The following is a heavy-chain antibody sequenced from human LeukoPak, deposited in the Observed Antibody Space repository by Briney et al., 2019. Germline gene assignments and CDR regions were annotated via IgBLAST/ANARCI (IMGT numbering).Heavy chain of an antibody. J-gene: IGHJ4*02. D-gene: IGHD3-3*01. CDR3: AKDFWSGYYLFDY. V-gene: IGHV3-23*01. Sequence: GGSLRLSCAASGFIFSSYGMHWVRQAPGKGLEWVSAISGSGGSTYYADSVKGRFTISRDNSKNTLYLQMNSLRAEDTAVYYCAKDFWSGYYLFDYWGQGTLVTVSS. CDR1: GFIFSSYG. CDR2: ISGSGGST.